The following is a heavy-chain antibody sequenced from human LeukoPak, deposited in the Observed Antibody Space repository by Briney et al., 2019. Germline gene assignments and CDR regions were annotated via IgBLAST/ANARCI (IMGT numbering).Heavy chain of an antibody. CDR2: IGTAGDT. V-gene: IGHV3-13*01. J-gene: IGHJ4*02. Sequence: GGSLRLSCAASGFTFSSYDMHWVRQATGKGLEWVSAIGTAGDTYYPGSAKGRFTISRENAKNSLYLQMNSLRAGDTAVYYCARGGDYHQYDYWGQGTLVTDSS. CDR1: GFTFSSYD. CDR3: ARGGDYHQYDY. D-gene: IGHD3-16*01.